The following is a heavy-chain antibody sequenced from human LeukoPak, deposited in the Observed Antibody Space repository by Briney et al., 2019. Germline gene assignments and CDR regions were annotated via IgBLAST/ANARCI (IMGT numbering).Heavy chain of an antibody. D-gene: IGHD2-15*01. V-gene: IGHV5-51*01. Sequence: GESLKISCKGSGYSFTSYWIGWVRQMPGKGLEWMGIIYPGDSDTRYSPSFQGQVTISADKSISTAYLQWSSLKASDTAMYYCARRVRSGGSCYSYWFDPWGQGTLVTVSS. J-gene: IGHJ5*02. CDR3: ARRVRSGGSCYSYWFDP. CDR2: IYPGDSDT. CDR1: GYSFTSYW.